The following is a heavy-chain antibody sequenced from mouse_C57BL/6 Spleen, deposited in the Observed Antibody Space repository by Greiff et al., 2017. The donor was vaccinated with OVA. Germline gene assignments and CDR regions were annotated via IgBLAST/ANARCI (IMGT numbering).Heavy chain of an antibody. CDR3: ARRAAQAGYFDY. Sequence: VQLQQPGAELVRPGSSVKLSCKASGYTFTSYWMDWVKQRPGQGLEWIGNIYPSDSETHYNQKFKDKATLTVDKSSSTAYMQLSSLTSEDSAVYYCARRAAQAGYFDYWGQGTTLTVSS. J-gene: IGHJ2*01. D-gene: IGHD3-2*02. CDR1: GYTFTSYW. V-gene: IGHV1-61*01. CDR2: IYPSDSET.